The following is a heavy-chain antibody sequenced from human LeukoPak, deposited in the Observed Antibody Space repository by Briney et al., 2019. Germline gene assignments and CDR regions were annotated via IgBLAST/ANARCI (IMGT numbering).Heavy chain of an antibody. CDR1: EFTFSSYA. J-gene: IGHJ4*02. CDR3: AKGCRSTSCYHDY. Sequence: GGSLRLSCAASEFTFSSYAMSWVRQAPGKGLEWVSAISGSGGSTYYADSVKGRFTISRDNSKKTLYLQMNSLRAEDTAVYYCAKGCRSTSCYHDYWGQGTLVTVSS. D-gene: IGHD2-2*01. V-gene: IGHV3-23*01. CDR2: ISGSGGST.